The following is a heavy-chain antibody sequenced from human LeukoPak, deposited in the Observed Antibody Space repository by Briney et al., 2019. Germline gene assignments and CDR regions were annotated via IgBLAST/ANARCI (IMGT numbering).Heavy chain of an antibody. CDR1: GFTFSSYA. J-gene: IGHJ6*02. CDR2: ISGSGGST. CDR3: ASPGAAAANGMDV. D-gene: IGHD6-13*01. Sequence: GGSLRLSCAASGFTFSSYAMSWVRQAPGKGLEWVSAISGSGGSTYYADSVKGRFTISRDNSKNTLYLQMNSLRAEGTAVYYCASPGAAAANGMDVWGQGTTVTVSS. V-gene: IGHV3-23*01.